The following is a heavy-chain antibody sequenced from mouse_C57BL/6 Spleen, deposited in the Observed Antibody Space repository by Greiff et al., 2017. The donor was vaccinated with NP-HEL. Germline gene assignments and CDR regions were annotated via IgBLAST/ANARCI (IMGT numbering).Heavy chain of an antibody. Sequence: VQLQQSGAELMKPGASVKLSCKATGYTFTGYWIEWVKQRPGHGLEWIGEILPGSGSTNYNEKFKGKATFTADTSSNTAYMQLSSLTTEDSALYYCARSAAGGYGISYNWYFDVWGTGTTVTVSS. V-gene: IGHV1-9*01. CDR2: ILPGSGST. CDR3: ARSAAGGYGISYNWYFDV. J-gene: IGHJ1*03. CDR1: GYTFTGYW. D-gene: IGHD1-1*01.